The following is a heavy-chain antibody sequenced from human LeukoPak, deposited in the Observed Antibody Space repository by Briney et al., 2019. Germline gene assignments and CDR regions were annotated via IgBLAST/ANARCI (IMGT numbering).Heavy chain of an antibody. CDR3: ARGDQLENNWFDP. CDR1: GFTVSSNY. Sequence: GGSLRLSCAASGFTVSSNYMSWVRQAPGKGLERVSVIYSGGSTYYADSVKGRFTISRDNSKNTLYLQMNSLRAEDTAVYYCARGDQLENNWFDPWGQGTLVTASS. J-gene: IGHJ5*02. D-gene: IGHD1-1*01. V-gene: IGHV3-53*01. CDR2: IYSGGST.